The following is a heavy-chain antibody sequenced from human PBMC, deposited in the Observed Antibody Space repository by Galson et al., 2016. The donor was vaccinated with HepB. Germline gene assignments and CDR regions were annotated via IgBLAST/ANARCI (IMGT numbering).Heavy chain of an antibody. CDR1: GGSISNYY. V-gene: IGHV4-59*01. Sequence: TLSLTCTVSGGSISNYYWSWIRQPPGKGLEWIAYIYYSGSTNQNPSLKSRVTISVDTSKNQFSLQLRSVTAADTAVYYCARDRGSAAGVDYWGQGTLVTVSS. CDR3: ARDRGSAAGVDY. D-gene: IGHD6-13*01. CDR2: IYYSGST. J-gene: IGHJ4*02.